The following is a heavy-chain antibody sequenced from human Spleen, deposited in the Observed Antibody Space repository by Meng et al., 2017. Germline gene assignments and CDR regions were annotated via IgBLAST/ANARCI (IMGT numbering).Heavy chain of an antibody. CDR1: GYTFTNYW. J-gene: IGHJ5*02. V-gene: IGHV5-51*01. D-gene: IGHD6-25*01. CDR2: IYPGDSDT. CDR3: ARHLLWDSTGP. Sequence: GESLKISCKASGYTFTNYWIGWVRQMPGKGLEWMGIIYPGDSDTRYSPSFQGQVTISADKSISTAYLQWSSLKASDTAMYYCARHLLWDSTGPWGQGTLVTVSS.